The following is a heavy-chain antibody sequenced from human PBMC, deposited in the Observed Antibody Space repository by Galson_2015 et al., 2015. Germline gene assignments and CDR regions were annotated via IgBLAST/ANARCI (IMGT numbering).Heavy chain of an antibody. J-gene: IGHJ3*02. CDR1: GFTFTSSS. CDR3: AAIEGDILTGPLGSDI. CDR2: IVVGSGNT. D-gene: IGHD3-9*01. V-gene: IGHV1-58*01. Sequence: SVKVSCKASGFTFTSSSVQWVRQARGQRLEWIGWIVVGSGNTNYAQKFQERVTITRDMSTSTAYMELSSLRSEDTAVYYCAAIEGDILTGPLGSDIWGQGTMVTVSS.